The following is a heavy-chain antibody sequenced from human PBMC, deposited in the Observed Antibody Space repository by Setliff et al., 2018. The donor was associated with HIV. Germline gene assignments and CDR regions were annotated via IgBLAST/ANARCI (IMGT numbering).Heavy chain of an antibody. Sequence: PGGSLRLSCAASGFTFSDAWMSWVRQAPGKGLEWVARIKNRANGGTTHYAAPVNGRFTISRDDSKNTLYLQMNSLKTEDTAVHYCSTDLPSSGFFPDYWGQGTLVTVSS. D-gene: IGHD6-19*01. V-gene: IGHV3-15*01. J-gene: IGHJ4*02. CDR2: IKNRANGGTT. CDR3: STDLPSSGFFPDY. CDR1: GFTFSDAW.